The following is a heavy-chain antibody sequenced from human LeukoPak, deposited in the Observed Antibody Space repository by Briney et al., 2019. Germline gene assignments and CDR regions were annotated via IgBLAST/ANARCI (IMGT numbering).Heavy chain of an antibody. CDR2: IMRSSSAI. J-gene: IGHJ4*02. D-gene: IGHD6-6*01. Sequence: GGSLRLSCAASGYTFSTSSMNWVRHARGKGLEWVSYIMRSSSAIYYADSVKGRFTISRDNVKNSLYLQMNSLRVEDTAVYYCAREYSSSFDYWGQGTLVTVSS. CDR3: AREYSSSFDY. V-gene: IGHV3-48*01. CDR1: GYTFSTSS.